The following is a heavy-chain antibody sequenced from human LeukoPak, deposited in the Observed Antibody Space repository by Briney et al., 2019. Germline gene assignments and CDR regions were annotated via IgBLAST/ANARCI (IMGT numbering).Heavy chain of an antibody. CDR3: ARDTGFPFFDF. J-gene: IGHJ4*02. Sequence: ASVKVSCKASGYTFTSYYMHWVRQAPGQGLEWMGIINPSGGSTSYAQKFQGRVTMTRDMSTSTVYMELSSLRSEDTAVYYCARDTGFPFFDFWGQGTLVTVSS. CDR2: INPSGGST. CDR1: GYTFTSYY. V-gene: IGHV1-46*01.